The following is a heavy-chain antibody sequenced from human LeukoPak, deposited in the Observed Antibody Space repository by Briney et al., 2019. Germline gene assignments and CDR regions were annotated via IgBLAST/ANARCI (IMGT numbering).Heavy chain of an antibody. D-gene: IGHD4-17*01. CDR1: GFTFSRYW. CDR2: INSDGTTT. J-gene: IGHJ6*03. Sequence: PGGSLRLSCAASGFTFSRYWMFWVRQAPGKGLVCVSRINSDGTTTNYADSVKGRFTISRDNAKNTLSLQLNSLRAEDTAVYYCASSGITMTTSYYYYMDVWGKGTTVTVSS. V-gene: IGHV3-74*01. CDR3: ASSGITMTTSYYYYMDV.